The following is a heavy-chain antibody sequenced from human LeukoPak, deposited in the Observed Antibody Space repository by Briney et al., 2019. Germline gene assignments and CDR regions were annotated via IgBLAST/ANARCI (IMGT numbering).Heavy chain of an antibody. CDR3: ARDHDRYDSSGYPY. V-gene: IGHV3-21*01. J-gene: IGHJ4*02. CDR2: ISSSSSYI. Sequence: GGFLRLSCAASGFTFSSYSMNWVRQAPGKGLEWVSSISSSSSYIYYADSVKGRFTISRDNAKNSLYLQMNSLRAEDTAVYYCARDHDRYDSSGYPYWGQGTLVTVSS. CDR1: GFTFSSYS. D-gene: IGHD3-22*01.